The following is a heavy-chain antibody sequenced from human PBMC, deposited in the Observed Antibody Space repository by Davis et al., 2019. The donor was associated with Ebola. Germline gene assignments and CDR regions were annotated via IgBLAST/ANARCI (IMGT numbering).Heavy chain of an antibody. V-gene: IGHV1-2*02. J-gene: IGHJ4*02. Sequence: ASVKVSCKASGYTFTSYYMHWVRQAPGQGPEWMGWINHNTGVTKYAQEFQGRVTMTRDTSITTVYMELRSLTSADTAVYYCARDRGWGSLDYWGQGTLVTVSS. CDR1: GYTFTSYY. D-gene: IGHD7-27*01. CDR2: INHNTGVT. CDR3: ARDRGWGSLDY.